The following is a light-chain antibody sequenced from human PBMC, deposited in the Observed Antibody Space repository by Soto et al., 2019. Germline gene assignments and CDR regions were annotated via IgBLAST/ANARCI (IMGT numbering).Light chain of an antibody. V-gene: IGKV3-20*01. CDR2: GAS. CDR1: QSVSSSS. J-gene: IGKJ1*01. Sequence: EIVMTQSPDTLSVSPGERATLSYRASQSVSSSSLAWYQQKPGQAPRLLMYGASSRATGIPDRFSGSGSGTNFTLTISRLEPQDLAVYYCQQYGSAPWMFGQGTKVDIK. CDR3: QQYGSAPWM.